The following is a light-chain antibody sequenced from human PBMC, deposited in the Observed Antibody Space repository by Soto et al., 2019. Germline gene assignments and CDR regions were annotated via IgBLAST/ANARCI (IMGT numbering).Light chain of an antibody. CDR3: QQYNIWPRT. CDR2: GAS. CDR1: QSVSSN. Sequence: EIVMTQSPATLSVSPGDRATLSCRASQSVSSNLAWYQQKPGQAPRLLIYGASTRATGIPARFSGSGSGTEFTLTISSLQSGDFAVYYCQQYNIWPRTFGPGT. J-gene: IGKJ3*01. V-gene: IGKV3-15*01.